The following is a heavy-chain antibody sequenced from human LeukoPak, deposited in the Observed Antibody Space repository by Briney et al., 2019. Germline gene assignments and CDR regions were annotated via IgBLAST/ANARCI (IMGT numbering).Heavy chain of an antibody. CDR1: GGSISSHY. Sequence: SETLSLTCTVSGGSISSHYWSWIRQPPGKGLEWIAYLLDSVNTKDNPSLSSRLTLSADTSKNQFSLRLSSVTAADTAVYYCATIKRGSIYGYFDFWGLGIKVTVSS. CDR3: ATIKRGSIYGYFDF. V-gene: IGHV4-59*11. J-gene: IGHJ4*02. CDR2: LLDSVNT. D-gene: IGHD5-18*01.